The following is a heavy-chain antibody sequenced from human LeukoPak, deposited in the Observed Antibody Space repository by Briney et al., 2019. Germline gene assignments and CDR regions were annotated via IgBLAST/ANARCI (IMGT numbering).Heavy chain of an antibody. CDR1: VFTVSSNY. CDR2: IYSGGST. D-gene: IGHD4-17*01. J-gene: IGHJ4*02. CDR3: ARVRDGDYYDY. Sequence: VGSLRLSCAASVFTVSSNYMSWVRQAPGKGLEWVSVIYSGGSTYYADSVKGRFTISRDNSKNTLYLQINSLRADDTAVYYCARVRDGDYYDYWGQGTQVTVSS. V-gene: IGHV3-66*01.